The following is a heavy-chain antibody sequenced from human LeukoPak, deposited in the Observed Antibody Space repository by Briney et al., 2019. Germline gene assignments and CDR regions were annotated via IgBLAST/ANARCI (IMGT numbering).Heavy chain of an antibody. CDR2: IYSGGST. J-gene: IGHJ4*02. Sequence: GGSLRPSCAASGFTVSKNYMSWVRQAPGKGLEWVSVIYSGGSTYYADCVKGRVTISRDSSKNTLYLQMNSLRAEDTAVYYCARDSLGMSTLDSWGQGTLVTVSS. CDR1: GFTVSKNY. CDR3: ARDSLGMSTLDS. V-gene: IGHV3-53*01. D-gene: IGHD5/OR15-5a*01.